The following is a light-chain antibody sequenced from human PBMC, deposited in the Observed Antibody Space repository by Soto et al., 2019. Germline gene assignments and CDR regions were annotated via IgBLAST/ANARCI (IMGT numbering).Light chain of an antibody. Sequence: QSALTQPASVSGSPGQSITISCTGTSSDVGGYNYVSWYQQHPGKAPKLMIYDVSNRPSGVSNRFSGSKSGNTASLTISGLQADDEADDYCSSYTSSSNLYVFGTGTKVTVL. CDR2: DVS. J-gene: IGLJ1*01. V-gene: IGLV2-14*01. CDR1: SSDVGGYNY. CDR3: SSYTSSSNLYV.